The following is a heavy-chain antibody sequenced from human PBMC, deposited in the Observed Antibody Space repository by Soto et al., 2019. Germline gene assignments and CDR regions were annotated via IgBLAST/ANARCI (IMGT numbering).Heavy chain of an antibody. CDR3: ARSSGSNTLSGY. CDR1: GYNCATYW. J-gene: IGHJ1*01. CDR2: IYPGDSDT. D-gene: IGHD3-10*01. V-gene: IGHV5-51*01. Sequence: GESLKISCYGSGYNCATYWIAWVRQMPGKGLEWMGIIYPGDSDTRYSPSFRGQVTISADKSISTAYLQWSSLKASDTAMYYCARSSGSNTLSGYWGQGTLVTVS.